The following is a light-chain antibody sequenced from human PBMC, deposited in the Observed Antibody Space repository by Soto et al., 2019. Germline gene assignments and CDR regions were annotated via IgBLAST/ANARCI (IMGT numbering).Light chain of an antibody. CDR3: CSYAGSSSFYV. J-gene: IGLJ1*01. CDR2: EVN. CDR1: SSDVGSYNL. V-gene: IGLV2-23*02. Sequence: LTQPASVSGSPGQSITISCTGTSSDVGSYNLVSWYQHHPDEAPKLIIYEVNKRPSGVSNRFSGSKSGNTASLTISGLQAEDEADYYCCSYAGSSSFYVFGSGTKVTVL.